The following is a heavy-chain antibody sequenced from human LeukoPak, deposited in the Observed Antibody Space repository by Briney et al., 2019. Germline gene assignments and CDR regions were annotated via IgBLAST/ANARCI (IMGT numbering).Heavy chain of an antibody. CDR3: ARESDITMVRGAMDY. CDR1: GVIFRNHA. Sequence: GALRLSCAASGVIFRNHAMHWVRQSPGGGAGWGGGVYHSGRTNYTPSLQSRVTISVDKSKNQSSLKLSSVTAPDTAVYYCARESDITMVRGAMDYWGQGTLVTVSS. J-gene: IGHJ4*02. D-gene: IGHD3-10*01. V-gene: IGHV4-4*02. CDR2: VYHSGRT.